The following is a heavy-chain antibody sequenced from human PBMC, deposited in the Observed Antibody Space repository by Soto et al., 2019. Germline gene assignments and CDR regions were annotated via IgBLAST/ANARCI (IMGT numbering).Heavy chain of an antibody. CDR2: ISGSGDST. J-gene: IGHJ4*02. Sequence: GGSLRLSCAAYGFTFSSYAMSWVRQTPGKGLEWVSAISGSGDSTYYADSVKGRFTISRDNSKNTLYLQMNSLRAEDTAVYYCAKELVSGFSSGKNFDYWGQGTLVTVSS. V-gene: IGHV3-23*01. CDR3: AKELVSGFSSGKNFDY. CDR1: GFTFSSYA. D-gene: IGHD6-19*01.